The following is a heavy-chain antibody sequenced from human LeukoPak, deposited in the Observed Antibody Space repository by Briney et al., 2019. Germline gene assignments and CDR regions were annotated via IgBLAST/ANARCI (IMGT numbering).Heavy chain of an antibody. V-gene: IGHV4-59*01. CDR3: ARGVAMITFGGVIVPDY. D-gene: IGHD3-16*02. Sequence: SETLSLTCTVSGGSISSYYWSWIRQPPGKGLEWIGYIYYSGSTNYNPSLKSRVTISVDTSKNQFSLKLSSVTAADTAVYYCARGVAMITFGGVIVPDYWGQGTLVTVSS. CDR2: IYYSGST. CDR1: GGSISSYY. J-gene: IGHJ4*02.